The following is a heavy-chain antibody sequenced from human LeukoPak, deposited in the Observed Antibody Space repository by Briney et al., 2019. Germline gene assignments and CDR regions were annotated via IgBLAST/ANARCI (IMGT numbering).Heavy chain of an antibody. CDR2: INPNSGGT. D-gene: IGHD3-9*01. J-gene: IGHJ4*02. V-gene: IGHV1-2*02. CDR1: GYTFTGYY. Sequence: ASVKVSCKASGYTFTGYYIHWVRQAPEQGLEWMGWINPNSGGTNYAQKFQGRVTMTRDTSISTAYMELSRLRSDDTAVYYCARESTSYYDILTGYYMGHDYWGQGTLVTVSS. CDR3: ARESTSYYDILTGYYMGHDY.